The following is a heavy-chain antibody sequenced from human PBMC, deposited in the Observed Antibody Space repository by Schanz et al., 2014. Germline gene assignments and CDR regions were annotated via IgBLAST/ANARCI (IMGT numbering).Heavy chain of an antibody. D-gene: IGHD1-26*01. CDR2: ISAYTNNT. Sequence: QGQLVQSGPEVKEPGASVKVSCEASRYTFNTYGLNWVRQAPGQGLEWMGWISAYTNNTNYAQKVQGRVTMTTDTSTGTAYMELRSLRSDDTAVYFCARDNGRIPAANSFDYWGQGTRVTVSS. CDR3: ARDNGRIPAANSFDY. CDR1: RYTFNTYG. V-gene: IGHV1-18*01. J-gene: IGHJ4*02.